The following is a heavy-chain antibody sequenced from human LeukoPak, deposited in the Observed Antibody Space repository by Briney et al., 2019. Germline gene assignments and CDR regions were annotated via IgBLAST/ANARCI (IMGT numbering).Heavy chain of an antibody. CDR3: ARVVRELHLLDY. D-gene: IGHD3-10*01. V-gene: IGHV1-18*01. J-gene: IGHJ4*02. Sequence: ASVKVSCKASGYTFTSYGISWVRQAPGQGLEWMGWISAYNGNTNYAQKLQGRVAMTTDTSTSTAYMELRSLRSDDTAVYYCARVVRELHLLDYWGQGTLVTVSS. CDR1: GYTFTSYG. CDR2: ISAYNGNT.